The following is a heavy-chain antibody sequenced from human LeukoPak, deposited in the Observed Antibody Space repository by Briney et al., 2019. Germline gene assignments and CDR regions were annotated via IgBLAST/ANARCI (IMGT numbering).Heavy chain of an antibody. CDR3: AREYGSGSLDY. CDR1: GFTFSSYS. D-gene: IGHD3-10*01. Sequence: GGSLRLSCAASGFTFSSYSMNWVRQAPGKGLEWVSSISSSTNYIFYAYSVKGRFTISRDNAKNSLYLQMNGLRAEDTAVYYCAREYGSGSLDYWGQGTLVTVSS. J-gene: IGHJ4*02. CDR2: ISSSTNYI. V-gene: IGHV3-21*01.